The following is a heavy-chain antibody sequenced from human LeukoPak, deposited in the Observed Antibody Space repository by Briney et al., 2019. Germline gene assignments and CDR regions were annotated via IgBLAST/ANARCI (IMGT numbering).Heavy chain of an antibody. J-gene: IGHJ4*02. CDR2: IKQDGSEK. CDR1: GFTFGSYW. CDR3: ARVRKDCSGGSCYSFDFDY. Sequence: GGSLRLSCAASGFTFGSYWMSWVRQAPGKGLEWMANIKQDGSEKYYVDSVKGRFTISRDNAKNSLYLQMNSLRAEDTAVYYCARVRKDCSGGSCYSFDFDYWGQGTLVTVSS. D-gene: IGHD2-15*01. V-gene: IGHV3-7*01.